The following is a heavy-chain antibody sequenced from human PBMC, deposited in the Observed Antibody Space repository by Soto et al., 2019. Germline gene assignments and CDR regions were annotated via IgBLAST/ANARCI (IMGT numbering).Heavy chain of an antibody. D-gene: IGHD3-22*01. V-gene: IGHV3-21*01. CDR1: GFTFSSYS. Sequence: EVQLVESGGGLVKPGGSLRLSCAASGFTFSSYSMNWVRQAPGKGLEWVSSISSSSYIYYADSVKGRFTISRDNAKNSLYLQMNSLRAEDTAVYYCARDSSYYDSSGYPYYFDYWGQGTLVTVSS. CDR2: ISSSSYI. J-gene: IGHJ4*02. CDR3: ARDSSYYDSSGYPYYFDY.